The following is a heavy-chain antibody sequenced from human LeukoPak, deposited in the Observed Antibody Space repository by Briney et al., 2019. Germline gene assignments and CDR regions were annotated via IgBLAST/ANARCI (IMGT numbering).Heavy chain of an antibody. Sequence: GGSLRLSCAAYGFTFSSYAMRWVRQAPGKGVEWFSAIVGSASSTYYADSLKRRFTISKDNSNYTLYLQMHSLRAEDTAVYYCAKSLSEYFQHWGQGTLVTVSS. CDR1: GFTFSSYA. J-gene: IGHJ1*01. CDR3: AKSLSEYFQH. V-gene: IGHV3-23*01. CDR2: IVGSASST.